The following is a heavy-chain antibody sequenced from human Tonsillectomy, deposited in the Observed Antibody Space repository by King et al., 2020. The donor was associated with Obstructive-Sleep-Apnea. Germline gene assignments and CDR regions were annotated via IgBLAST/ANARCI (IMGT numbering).Heavy chain of an antibody. D-gene: IGHD4-11*01. J-gene: IGHJ4*02. CDR3: ARGKFNNMTAVTPYSLDY. CDR1: GYTFTNSD. CDR2: MNPNSGNT. V-gene: IGHV1-8*01. Sequence: QLVQSGAEVKKPGASVKVSCKASGYTFTNSDINWVRQATGQGLEWMGWMNPNSGNTGYAQKFQGRVTMTRNTSITTAYMELSSLRSEDTAVYYCARGKFNNMTAVTPYSLDYLGQGTLVTVSS.